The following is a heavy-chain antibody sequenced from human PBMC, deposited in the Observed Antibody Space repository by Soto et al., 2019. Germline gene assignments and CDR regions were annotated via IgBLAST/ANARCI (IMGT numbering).Heavy chain of an antibody. CDR1: GFTFSSYG. CDR3: ARDRWGAEY. CDR2: IWYDGSNK. D-gene: IGHD1-26*01. J-gene: IGHJ4*02. V-gene: IGHV3-33*01. Sequence: QVQLVESGGGVVQPGRSLRLSCAASGFTFSSYGMHWVRQAPGKGLEWVARIWYDGSNKYYVDSVKGRFTISRDNSKNTLYLQMNSLRAEDTAVYYSARDRWGAEYWGQGTLVTVSS.